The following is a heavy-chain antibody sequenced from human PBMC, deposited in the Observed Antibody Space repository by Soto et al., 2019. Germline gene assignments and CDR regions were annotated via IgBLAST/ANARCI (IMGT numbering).Heavy chain of an antibody. D-gene: IGHD7-27*01. CDR2: TYYRSQWYN. CDR1: GDSVSSNSAA. V-gene: IGHV6-1*01. CDR3: ARVYFLGMRTYYGMDV. Sequence: QVQLQQSGPGLVKPSQTLSLTCAISGDSVSSNSAAWNWIRQSPSRGLEWLGRTYYRSQWYNDYXXSVKRRITINXXTXKXXFSLQLNSVTPEDTAVYYCARVYFLGMRTYYGMDVWGQGTTVTVSS. J-gene: IGHJ6*02.